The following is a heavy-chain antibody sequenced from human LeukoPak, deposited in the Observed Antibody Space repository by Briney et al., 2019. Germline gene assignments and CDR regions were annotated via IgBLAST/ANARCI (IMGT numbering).Heavy chain of an antibody. Sequence: GGSLRLSCAASGFTFSSYAMNWVRKAPGKGLEWISGISGSGGVTYYADSVKGRFTISRDNSKNTLYVQMNSLRAEDTAVYYCATRPIVGAPYWGQGTLVTVSS. CDR1: GFTFSSYA. CDR3: ATRPIVGAPY. J-gene: IGHJ4*02. V-gene: IGHV3-23*01. CDR2: ISGSGGVT. D-gene: IGHD1-26*01.